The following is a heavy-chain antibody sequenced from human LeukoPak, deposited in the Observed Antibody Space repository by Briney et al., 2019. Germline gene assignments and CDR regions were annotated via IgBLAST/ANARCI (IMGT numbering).Heavy chain of an antibody. D-gene: IGHD3-9*01. CDR2: ISGSGGNT. CDR3: AKDPILTGYYSTFDY. Sequence: PGGSLRLSCAASGFTFSSYAMSWVRQAPGKGLEWASAISGSGGNTYYADSVKGRFTISRDNSKNTLYLQMNSLRAEDTAVYYCAKDPILTGYYSTFDYWGQGTLVTVSS. V-gene: IGHV3-23*01. J-gene: IGHJ4*02. CDR1: GFTFSSYA.